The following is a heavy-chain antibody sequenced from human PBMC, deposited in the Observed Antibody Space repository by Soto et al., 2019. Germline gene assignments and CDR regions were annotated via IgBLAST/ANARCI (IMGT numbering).Heavy chain of an antibody. CDR3: AGGRGSSWYRNNWFDP. CDR2: INHSGST. CDR1: GGSFSGYY. J-gene: IGHJ5*02. D-gene: IGHD6-13*01. V-gene: IGHV4-34*01. Sequence: PSATLSLTCAVSGGSFSGYYWSWIRQPPGKGLEWIGEINHSGSTNYNPSPKSRVTISVDTSKNQFSLKLSSVTAADTAVYYCAGGRGSSWYRNNWFDPWGQGTLVTVSS.